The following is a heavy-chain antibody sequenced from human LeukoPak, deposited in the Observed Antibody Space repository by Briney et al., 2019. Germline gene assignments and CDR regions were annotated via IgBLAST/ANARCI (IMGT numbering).Heavy chain of an antibody. Sequence: PSETLSLTCTVSGGSISSYYWSWIRQPPGKGLEWIGHIYYSGTTNYNPSLNSRVTISVDTSKNQFSLKLSSVTAADTAVYYCARDRIAAAGFDYYYYGMDVWGQGTTVTVSS. D-gene: IGHD6-13*01. CDR1: GGSISSYY. J-gene: IGHJ6*02. V-gene: IGHV4-59*01. CDR2: IYYSGTT. CDR3: ARDRIAAAGFDYYYYGMDV.